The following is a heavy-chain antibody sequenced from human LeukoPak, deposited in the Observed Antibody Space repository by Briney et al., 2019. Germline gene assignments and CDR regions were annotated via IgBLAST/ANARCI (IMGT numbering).Heavy chain of an antibody. CDR2: ISYDGSNK. V-gene: IGHV3-30*18. CDR3: AKQVPGTTVPDY. J-gene: IGHJ4*02. CDR1: GFTFSSYG. D-gene: IGHD1-1*01. Sequence: PGGSLRLSCAASGFTFSSYGMHWVRQAPGKGLEWVAVISYDGSNKYYADSVKGRSTISRDNSKNTLYLQMNSLRAEDTAVYYCAKQVPGTTVPDYWGQGTLVTVSS.